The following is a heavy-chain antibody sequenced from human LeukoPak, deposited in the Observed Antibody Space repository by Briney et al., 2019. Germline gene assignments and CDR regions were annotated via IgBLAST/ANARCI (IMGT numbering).Heavy chain of an antibody. V-gene: IGHV7-4-1*02. D-gene: IGHD5-18*01. CDR1: GYTFTGYY. Sequence: GASVKVSCKASGYTFTGYYMHWVRQAPGQGLEWMGWINTNTGNPTYAQGFTGRFVFSLDTSVSTAYLQISSLKAEDTAVYYCARDSKVDTAIWGQGTLVTVSS. CDR2: INTNTGNP. J-gene: IGHJ4*02. CDR3: ARDSKVDTAI.